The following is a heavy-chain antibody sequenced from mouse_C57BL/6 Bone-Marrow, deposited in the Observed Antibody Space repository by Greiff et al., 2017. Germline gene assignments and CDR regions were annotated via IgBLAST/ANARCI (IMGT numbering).Heavy chain of an antibody. CDR2: ISYDGSN. V-gene: IGHV3-6*01. CDR3: AGGVVADY. J-gene: IGHJ2*01. D-gene: IGHD1-1*01. Sequence: EVQLQESGPGLVKPSQSLSLTCSVTGYSITSGYYWNWIRQFPGNKLEWMGYISYDGSNNYNPSLKNRISITRDTSKNQFFLKLNSVTTEDTATYYCAGGVVADYWGQGTTLTVSS. CDR1: GYSITSGYY.